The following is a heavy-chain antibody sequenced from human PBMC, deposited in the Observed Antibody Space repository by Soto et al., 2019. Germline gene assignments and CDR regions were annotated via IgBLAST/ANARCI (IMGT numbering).Heavy chain of an antibody. CDR2: INAGNGNT. J-gene: IGHJ4*02. Sequence: ASVKVSCKASGYTCTIYAMHWMRQSPVQRLEWMGWINAGNGNTKYSQSFQDRVTFTRDTSASTIYMELSSLRSEDTAVYYCARGNTAPADYRGQGTLVTVSS. CDR3: ARGNTAPADY. CDR1: GYTCTIYA. V-gene: IGHV1-3*01.